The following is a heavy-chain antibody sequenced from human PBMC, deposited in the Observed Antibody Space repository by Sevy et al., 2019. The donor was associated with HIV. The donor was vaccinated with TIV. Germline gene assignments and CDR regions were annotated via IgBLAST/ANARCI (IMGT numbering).Heavy chain of an antibody. V-gene: IGHV4-34*01. CDR1: GGSFSGYY. CDR3: ARGRPSMVRVVITPGWFDP. CDR2: INHSGST. J-gene: IGHJ5*02. Sequence: SETLSLTCAVYGGSFSGYYWSWTRQPPGKGLEWIGEINHSGSTNYNPTLKSRVTISVDTSKNQFSLKLSSVTAADTAVYYCARGRPSMVRVVITPGWFDPWGQGTLVTVSS. D-gene: IGHD3-10*01.